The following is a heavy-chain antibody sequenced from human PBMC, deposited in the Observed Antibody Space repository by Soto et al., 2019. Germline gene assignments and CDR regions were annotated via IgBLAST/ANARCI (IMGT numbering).Heavy chain of an antibody. D-gene: IGHD1-26*01. CDR1: GYTFTSYA. J-gene: IGHJ3*02. CDR3: ARGATTYAFDI. CDR2: ISSNGGST. Sequence: GASVKVSCKASGYTFTSYAMHWVRQAPGKGLEYVSAISSNGGSTYYADSVKGRFTISRDNSKNTLYLQMGSLRAEDMAVYYCARGATTYAFDIWGQGTMVTVSS. V-gene: IGHV3-64*02.